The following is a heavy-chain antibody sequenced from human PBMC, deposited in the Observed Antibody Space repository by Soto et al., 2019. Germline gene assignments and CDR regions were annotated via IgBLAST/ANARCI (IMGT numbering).Heavy chain of an antibody. J-gene: IGHJ4*02. CDR2: IIPIFGTA. Sequence: SVKVSCKDSGGTFSSYAISWVRQAPGQGLEWMGGIIPIFGTANYAQKFQGRVTITADESTSTAYMELSSLRSEDTAVYYCAIHYYDSSGYSYWGQGTLVTVAS. V-gene: IGHV1-69*13. D-gene: IGHD3-22*01. CDR3: AIHYYDSSGYSY. CDR1: GGTFSSYA.